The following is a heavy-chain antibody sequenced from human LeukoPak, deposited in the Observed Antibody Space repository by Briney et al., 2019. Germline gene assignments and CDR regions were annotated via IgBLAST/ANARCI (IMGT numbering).Heavy chain of an antibody. CDR3: ARETDAVAGHFDY. D-gene: IGHD6-19*01. CDR2: ISSSSSYI. J-gene: IGHJ4*02. CDR1: GFTFSSYS. Sequence: PGGSLRLSCAAPGFTFSSYSMNWVRQAPGKGLEWVSSISSSSSYIYYADSVKGRFTISRDNAKNSLYLQMNSLRAEDTAVYYCARETDAVAGHFDYWGQGTLVTVSS. V-gene: IGHV3-21*01.